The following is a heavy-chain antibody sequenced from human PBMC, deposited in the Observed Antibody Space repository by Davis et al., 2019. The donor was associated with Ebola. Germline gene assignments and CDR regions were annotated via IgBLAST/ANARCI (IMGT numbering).Heavy chain of an antibody. CDR2: INHSGST. CDR3: ARVDERGI. Sequence: PGGSLRLSCAVYGGSFSGYYWSWIRQPPGKGLEWIGEINHSGSTNYNPSLKSRVTISVDTSKNQFSLKLSSVTAADTAVYYCARVDERGIWGQGTMVTVSS. V-gene: IGHV4-34*01. CDR1: GGSFSGYY. J-gene: IGHJ3*02. D-gene: IGHD1-1*01.